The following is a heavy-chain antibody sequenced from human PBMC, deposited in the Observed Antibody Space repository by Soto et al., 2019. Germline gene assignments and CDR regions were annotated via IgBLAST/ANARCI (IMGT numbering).Heavy chain of an antibody. J-gene: IGHJ4*02. D-gene: IGHD3-3*01. CDR3: ARRLVVEWLQYHFDD. CDR1: GGSISSSSYY. Sequence: QLQLQESGPGLVKPSETLSLTCTVSGGSISSSSYYWGWIRQPPGKGLEWIGSIYYSGSTYYNPSHKSRVTISVDTSKYQFSLRLSSVTAADTAVSYWARRLVVEWLQYHFDDWGQGTLVTVSS. V-gene: IGHV4-39*01. CDR2: IYYSGST.